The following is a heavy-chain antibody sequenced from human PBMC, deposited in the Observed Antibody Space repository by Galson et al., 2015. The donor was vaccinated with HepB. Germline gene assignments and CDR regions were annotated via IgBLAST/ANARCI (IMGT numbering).Heavy chain of an antibody. V-gene: IGHV3-30*02. J-gene: IGHJ6*02. CDR2: IRYDGSNK. CDR3: AKESSGAGWLQLHYGMDV. CDR1: GFTFSSYG. D-gene: IGHD5-24*01. Sequence: SLRLSCAASGFTFSSYGMHWVRQAPGKGLEWVAFIRYDGSNKYYADSVKGRFTISRDNSKNTLYLQMNSLRAEDTAVYYCAKESSGAGWLQLHYGMDVWGQGTTVTVSS.